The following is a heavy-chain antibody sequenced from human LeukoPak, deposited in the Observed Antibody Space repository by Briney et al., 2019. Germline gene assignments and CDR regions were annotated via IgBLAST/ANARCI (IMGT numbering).Heavy chain of an antibody. CDR1: GGSISSYY. CDR2: IYYSGST. Sequence: LSETLSLTCTVSGGSISSYYWSWIRQPPGKGLEWIGYIYYSGSTNYNPSLKSRVTISVDTSKNQFSLKLSSVTAADTAVYYCARHGVSGSLDYWGQGTLVTVSS. V-gene: IGHV4-59*08. CDR3: ARHGVSGSLDY. J-gene: IGHJ4*02. D-gene: IGHD1-26*01.